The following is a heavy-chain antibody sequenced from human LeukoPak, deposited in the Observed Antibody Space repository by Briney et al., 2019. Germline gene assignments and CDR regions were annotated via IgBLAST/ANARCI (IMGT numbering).Heavy chain of an antibody. V-gene: IGHV4-34*01. CDR3: ASSLVRADMVTGIDY. CDR2: INRSGST. J-gene: IGHJ4*02. Sequence: SETLSLTCAVYGGSFSGYYWIWIRQPPGKGLEWIGEINRSGSTTYNPSLKSRVTISLDTSKNQFSLKLSSVTAADTAVYYCASSLVRADMVTGIDYWGQGTLVTVSS. CDR1: GGSFSGYY. D-gene: IGHD5-18*01.